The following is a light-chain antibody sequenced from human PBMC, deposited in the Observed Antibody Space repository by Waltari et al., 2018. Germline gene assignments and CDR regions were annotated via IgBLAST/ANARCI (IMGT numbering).Light chain of an antibody. CDR1: QDISRW. CDR3: QHGNTFPLT. V-gene: IGKV1-12*01. CDR2: GAS. J-gene: IGKJ4*01. Sequence: DIQMTQSPSSVSASVGDRVFITCRASQDISRWLAWYQQTPGKAPKFLIYGASTLQSGVPSRFSGTGSGTEFTLTISSLQPEDFATYYCQHGNTFPLTFGGGTKVEIK.